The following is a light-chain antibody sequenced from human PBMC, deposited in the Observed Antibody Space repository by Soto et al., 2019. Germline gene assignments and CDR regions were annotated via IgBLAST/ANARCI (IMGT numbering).Light chain of an antibody. J-gene: IGKJ1*01. V-gene: IGKV1-5*03. CDR1: QSISTW. CDR2: KAS. Sequence: DVQMTQSPSTLSASVGDRVTITCRASQSISTWLAWYQQKPGEAPKLLIYKASGLESGVPSRFSGSGSGTEFTLTISSLQPDDFATYYCQQYNTYSWTFGQGTKVEIK. CDR3: QQYNTYSWT.